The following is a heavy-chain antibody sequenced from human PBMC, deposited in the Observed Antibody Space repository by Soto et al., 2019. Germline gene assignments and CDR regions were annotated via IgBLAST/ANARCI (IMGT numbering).Heavy chain of an antibody. Sequence: PSETLSLTCAVYGGSFSGYYWGWIRQPPGKGLEWIGEINHSGSTNYNPSLKRRVTISVDTSKNQFSLKLSSVTAADTAVYYCVREGGDNWFDPWGQGTLVTVSS. D-gene: IGHD3-16*01. J-gene: IGHJ5*02. CDR2: INHSGST. V-gene: IGHV4-34*01. CDR3: VREGGDNWFDP. CDR1: GGSFSGYY.